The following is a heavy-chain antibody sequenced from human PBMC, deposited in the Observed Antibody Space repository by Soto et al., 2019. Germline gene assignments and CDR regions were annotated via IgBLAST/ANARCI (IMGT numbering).Heavy chain of an antibody. CDR3: ARARTGTTSYYYYYGMDV. CDR1: GGTFSSYA. D-gene: IGHD1-7*01. CDR2: IIPIFGTA. Sequence: QVQLVQSGAEVKKPGSSVKVSCKASGGTFSSYAISWVRQAPGQGLEWMGGIIPIFGTANYAQKFQGRVTITADESTSTAYMELSSLRSEDTDVYYCARARTGTTSYYYYYGMDVLGQGTTVTVSS. V-gene: IGHV1-69*01. J-gene: IGHJ6*02.